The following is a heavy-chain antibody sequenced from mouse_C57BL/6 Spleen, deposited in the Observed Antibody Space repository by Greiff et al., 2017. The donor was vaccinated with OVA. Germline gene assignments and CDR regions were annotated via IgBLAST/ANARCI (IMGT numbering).Heavy chain of an antibody. CDR2: IYPRSGNT. CDR3: AREDYGSLDYYAMDY. V-gene: IGHV1-81*01. D-gene: IGHD1-1*01. Sequence: QVQLQQSGAELARPGASVKLSCKASGYTFTSYGISWVKQRTGQGLEWIGEIYPRSGNTYYNEKFKGKATLTADKSSSTAYMELRSLTSEDSAVYFCAREDYGSLDYYAMDYWGQGTSVTVSS. J-gene: IGHJ4*01. CDR1: GYTFTSYG.